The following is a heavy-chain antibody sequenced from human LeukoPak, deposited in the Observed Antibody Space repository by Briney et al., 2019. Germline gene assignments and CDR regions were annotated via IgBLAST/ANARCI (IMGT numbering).Heavy chain of an antibody. CDR1: GFTVSDDY. CDR2: IYVGGDT. Sequence: PGGSLRLSCAASGFTVSDDYMSWVRQAPGKGLEWVSVIYVGGDTYYTDSVKGRFTISRDNSNNTLYLQMNSLRAEDTAVYYCAKSRRAASGLFDYWGQGTLATVSS. J-gene: IGHJ4*02. D-gene: IGHD6-13*01. CDR3: AKSRRAASGLFDY. V-gene: IGHV3-53*01.